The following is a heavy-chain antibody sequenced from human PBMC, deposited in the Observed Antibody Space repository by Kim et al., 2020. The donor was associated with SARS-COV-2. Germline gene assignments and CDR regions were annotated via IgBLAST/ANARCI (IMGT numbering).Heavy chain of an antibody. J-gene: IGHJ6*02. CDR1: GFTFSSYA. CDR2: ISYDGSNK. CDR3: ARGSVDSSGWGYYYYGMDV. D-gene: IGHD6-19*01. V-gene: IGHV3-30*04. Sequence: GGSLRLSCAASGFTFSSYAMHWVRQAPGKGLEWVAVISYDGSNKYYADSVKGRFTISRDNSKNTLYLQMNSLRAEDTAVYYCARGSVDSSGWGYYYYGMDVWGQGTTVTDSS.